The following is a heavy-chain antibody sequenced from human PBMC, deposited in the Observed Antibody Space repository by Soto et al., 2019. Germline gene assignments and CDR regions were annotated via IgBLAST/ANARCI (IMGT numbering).Heavy chain of an antibody. CDR2: INHSGST. J-gene: IGHJ5*02. Sequence: PSETLSLTCAVYGGSFSGYYWSWIRQPPGKGLEWIGEINHSGSTNYNPSLKSRVTISVDTSKNQFSLKLSSVTAADTAVYYCARNRFLEWFLPHSGFDPWGQGTLVTVSS. CDR1: GGSFSGYY. D-gene: IGHD3-3*01. V-gene: IGHV4-34*01. CDR3: ARNRFLEWFLPHSGFDP.